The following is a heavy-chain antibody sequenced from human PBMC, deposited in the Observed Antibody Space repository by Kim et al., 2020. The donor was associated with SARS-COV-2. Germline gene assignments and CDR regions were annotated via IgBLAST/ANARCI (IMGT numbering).Heavy chain of an antibody. CDR2: INPSGGST. CDR1: GYTFTSYY. D-gene: IGHD5-18*01. V-gene: IGHV1-46*01. Sequence: ASVKVSCKASGYTFTSYYMHWVRQAPGQGLEWMGIINPSGGSTSYAQKFQGRVTMTRDTSTSTVYMELSSLRSEDTAVYYCARENSREIQLWNYYYYYGMDVWGQGTTVTVSS. CDR3: ARENSREIQLWNYYYYYGMDV. J-gene: IGHJ6*02.